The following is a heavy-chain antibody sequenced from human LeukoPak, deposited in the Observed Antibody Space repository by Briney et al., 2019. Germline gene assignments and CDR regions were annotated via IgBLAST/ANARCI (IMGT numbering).Heavy chain of an antibody. CDR3: AKNGQSGFSFDP. D-gene: IGHD3-3*01. Sequence: SETLSLTCTVSGGSISSYYWSWIRQPPGKGLEWIGYIYYSGSTNYNPSLKSRVTISVDTSKNQFSLKLSSVTAADTAVYYCAKNGQSGFSFDPWGQGTLVTVSS. J-gene: IGHJ5*02. CDR2: IYYSGST. V-gene: IGHV4-59*01. CDR1: GGSISSYY.